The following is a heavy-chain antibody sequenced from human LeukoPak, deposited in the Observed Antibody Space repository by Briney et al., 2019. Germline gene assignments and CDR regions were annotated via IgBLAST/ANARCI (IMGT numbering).Heavy chain of an antibody. Sequence: GRSLRLSCAASGFTFSSYVMHWVRQAPGKGLEWVAVIWYDGSNKYYADSVKGRFTISRDNSKNTLYLQMNSLRAEDTAVYYCATARDSSGYFDAFDIWGQGTMVTVSS. V-gene: IGHV3-33*01. CDR2: IWYDGSNK. CDR3: ATARDSSGYFDAFDI. J-gene: IGHJ3*02. CDR1: GFTFSSYV. D-gene: IGHD3-22*01.